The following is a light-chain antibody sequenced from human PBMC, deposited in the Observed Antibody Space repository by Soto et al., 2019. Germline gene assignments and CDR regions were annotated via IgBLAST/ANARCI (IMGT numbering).Light chain of an antibody. CDR3: QQYGSSPLT. J-gene: IGKJ4*01. CDR2: GAS. V-gene: IGKV3-20*01. CDR1: QSVSSGY. Sequence: EIVLTQSPGTLSLSPGARGTLSCRARQSVSSGYLAWYQQKPGQAPRLLIYGASSRATGIPDRFSGSGSGTDFTLTISRLEPEDFAVYYCQQYGSSPLTFGGGTKVDIK.